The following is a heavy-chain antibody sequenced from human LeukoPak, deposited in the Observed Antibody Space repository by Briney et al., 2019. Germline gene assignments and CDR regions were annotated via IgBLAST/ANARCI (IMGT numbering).Heavy chain of an antibody. CDR3: ARHRRDYGSGFYYSDY. J-gene: IGHJ4*02. V-gene: IGHV4-39*01. CDR1: GGSISSSSYY. CDR2: TYYSGST. D-gene: IGHD3-10*01. Sequence: SETLSLTCTVSGGSISSSSYYWGWIRQPPGKGLEWIGSTYYSGSTYYNPSLKSRVTISVDTSKNQFSLKLSSVTAADTAVYYCARHRRDYGSGFYYSDYWGQGTLVTVSS.